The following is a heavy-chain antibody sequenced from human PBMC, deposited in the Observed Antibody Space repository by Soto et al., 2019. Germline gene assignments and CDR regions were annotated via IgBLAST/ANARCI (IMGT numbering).Heavy chain of an antibody. CDR3: AKDIGGYYDSSGYYFDY. D-gene: IGHD3-22*01. CDR1: GFTFDDYA. CDR2: ISWNSGSI. V-gene: IGHV3-9*01. Sequence: QLGGSLRLSCAASGFTFDDYAMHWVRQAPGKGLEWVSGISWNSGSIGYADSVKGRFTISRDNAKNSLYLQMNSLRAEDTVLYYCAKDIGGYYDSSGYYFDYWGQGTLVTVSS. J-gene: IGHJ4*02.